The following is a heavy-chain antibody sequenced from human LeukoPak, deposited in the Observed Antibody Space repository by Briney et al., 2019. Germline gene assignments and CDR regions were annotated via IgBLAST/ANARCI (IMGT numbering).Heavy chain of an antibody. CDR3: ARHTRSEDYFDY. Sequence: SETLSLTCTVSGGSISSYYWSWIRQPPGKGLEWIGHIYYSGSTNYNPSLKSRVTISLDTSKNRFSLKLISVTAADTAVYYCARHTRSEDYFDYWGQGTLVTVSS. CDR1: GGSISSYY. V-gene: IGHV4-59*01. CDR2: IYYSGST. J-gene: IGHJ4*02. D-gene: IGHD2-15*01.